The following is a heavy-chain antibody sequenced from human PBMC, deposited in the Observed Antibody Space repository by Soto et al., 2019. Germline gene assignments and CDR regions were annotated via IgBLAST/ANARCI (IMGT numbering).Heavy chain of an antibody. D-gene: IGHD5-12*01. V-gene: IGHV1-69*02. CDR1: GGTFSSYT. J-gene: IGHJ4*02. Sequence: QVQLVQSGAEVKKPGSSVKVSCNASGGTFSSYTISWVRQAPGQGLEWMGRIIPILGIANYAQKFQGRVTITADKSTRTAYMELSSLRSEDTAVYYCALGFVDIVATPDYWGQGTLVTVSS. CDR3: ALGFVDIVATPDY. CDR2: IIPILGIA.